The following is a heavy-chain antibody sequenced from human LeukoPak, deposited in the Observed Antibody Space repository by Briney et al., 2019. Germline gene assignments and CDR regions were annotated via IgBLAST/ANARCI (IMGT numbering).Heavy chain of an antibody. D-gene: IGHD1-26*01. Sequence: PSETLSLTCAVYGGSFSGYYWSWIRQPPGKGLEWIGEINHSGSTNYNPSLKSRVTISVDTSKNQFSLKLSSVTAADTAVYYCARDSIVGATQFDYWGQGTLVTVSS. CDR2: INHSGST. J-gene: IGHJ4*02. CDR3: ARDSIVGATQFDY. V-gene: IGHV4-34*01. CDR1: GGSFSGYY.